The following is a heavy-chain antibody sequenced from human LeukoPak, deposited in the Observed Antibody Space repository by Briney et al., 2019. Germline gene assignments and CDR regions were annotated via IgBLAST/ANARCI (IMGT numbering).Heavy chain of an antibody. D-gene: IGHD6-19*01. CDR1: GGFISSFY. V-gene: IGHV4-59*01. J-gene: IGHJ4*02. Sequence: SETLSLTCTVSGGFISSFYCSWIRQPPGKGLEWIGYVYYSGSTNYNPSLKSRVTISVDTSKNQFSLKLSSVTAADTAVYYCARVRRAGWLEYYSDYWGQGTLVTVSS. CDR2: VYYSGST. CDR3: ARVRRAGWLEYYSDY.